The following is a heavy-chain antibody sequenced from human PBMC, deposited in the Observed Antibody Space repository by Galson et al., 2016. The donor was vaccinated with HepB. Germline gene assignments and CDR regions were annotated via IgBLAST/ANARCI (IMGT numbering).Heavy chain of an antibody. V-gene: IGHV3-21*01. J-gene: IGHJ5*02. Sequence: SLRLSCAASGFTFSHYTMNWVRQPPGKGLEWVSSISISSNFIHYADSVKGRFTISRDNAKNSLFLQMNSLRADDTAVYYCSRLNTLSALDPWGQGTLVTVSS. CDR1: GFTFSHYT. CDR2: ISISSNFI. CDR3: SRLNTLSALDP.